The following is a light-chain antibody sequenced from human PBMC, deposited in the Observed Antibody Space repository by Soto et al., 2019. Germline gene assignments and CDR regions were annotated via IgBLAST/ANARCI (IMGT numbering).Light chain of an antibody. CDR1: QSVSTN. J-gene: IGKJ1*01. V-gene: IGKV3-15*01. CDR3: QQYNNWPRT. Sequence: EIVLTQSPATLSLSPGGRATLSCRASQSVSTNFAWYLQKPGQAPRLLIYGASTRATGIPARFSGSGSGAEFTLTISSLQSEDFAVYYCQQYNNWPRTFGQGTKVDIK. CDR2: GAS.